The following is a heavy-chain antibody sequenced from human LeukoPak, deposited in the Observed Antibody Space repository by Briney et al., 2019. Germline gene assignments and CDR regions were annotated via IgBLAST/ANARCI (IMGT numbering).Heavy chain of an antibody. CDR3: ASHSSSRVDY. D-gene: IGHD6-6*01. CDR1: GGSFSGYY. J-gene: IGHJ4*02. Sequence: SETLSLTCAVYGGSFSGYYWSWIRQPPGKGLEWIGEINHSGSTNYNPSLKSRVTISVDTSKNQFSLKLSSVTAADTAVYYCASHSSSRVDYWGQGTLVTVSS. V-gene: IGHV4-34*01. CDR2: INHSGST.